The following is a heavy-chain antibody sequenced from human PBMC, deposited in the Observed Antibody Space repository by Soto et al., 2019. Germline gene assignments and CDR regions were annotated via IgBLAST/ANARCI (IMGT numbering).Heavy chain of an antibody. Sequence: GGSLRLSCAASGFTFSSYAMSWVRQAPGKGLEWVSAISGSGGSTYYADSVKGRFTISRDNSKNTLYLQMNSLRAEDTAVYYCAKGPSGVGSYYYYYYMDVWGKWTTVTVSS. D-gene: IGHD3-10*01. CDR3: AKGPSGVGSYYYYYYMDV. J-gene: IGHJ6*03. CDR2: ISGSGGST. CDR1: GFTFSSYA. V-gene: IGHV3-23*01.